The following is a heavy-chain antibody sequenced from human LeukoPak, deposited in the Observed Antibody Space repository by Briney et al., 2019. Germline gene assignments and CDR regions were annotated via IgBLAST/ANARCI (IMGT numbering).Heavy chain of an antibody. V-gene: IGHV5-51*01. CDR2: IYPSNSDT. D-gene: IGHD3-16*01. CDR1: GYSFSTYW. CDR3: ARQGEGGNPHYYMDV. Sequence: GESPKISCKGSGYSFSTYWIGWVRQMPGKGLEWMGIIYPSNSDTRYSPSFQGQVTISADKSISTAYLQWSSLKASDTAMYYCARQGEGGNPHYYMDVWGKGTTVTVSS. J-gene: IGHJ6*03.